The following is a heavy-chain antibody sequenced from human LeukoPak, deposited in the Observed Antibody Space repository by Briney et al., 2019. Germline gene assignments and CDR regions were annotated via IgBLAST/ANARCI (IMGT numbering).Heavy chain of an antibody. Sequence: GGSLRLSCAASGFTFSSYWMHWVRHAPGKGLVWVSRINSDGSSTSYADSVKGRFTISRDNAKNSLYLQMNSLRAEDTAVYYCARDPSSGNYDFWSGYLGDAFDIWGQGTMVTVSS. CDR1: GFTFSSYW. CDR2: INSDGSST. V-gene: IGHV3-74*01. D-gene: IGHD3-3*01. CDR3: ARDPSSGNYDFWSGYLGDAFDI. J-gene: IGHJ3*02.